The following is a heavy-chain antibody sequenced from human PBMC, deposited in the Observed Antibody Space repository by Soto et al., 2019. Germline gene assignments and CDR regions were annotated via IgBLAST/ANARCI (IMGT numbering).Heavy chain of an antibody. CDR1: GFTFSNYA. J-gene: IGHJ4*02. CDR3: GRCNGDDCHSPFDY. V-gene: IGHV3-30*03. CDR2: ITKNGRNK. D-gene: IGHD2-8*01. Sequence: QVQLVESGGGVVQPGGSLRLSCAASGFTFSNYARHWVRQAPGKGLEWVADITKNGRNKDYADSVKGRLAISRDNSKNTLELQMNSLRVEDTAMYYCGRCNGDDCHSPFDYWGQGTLVTVSS.